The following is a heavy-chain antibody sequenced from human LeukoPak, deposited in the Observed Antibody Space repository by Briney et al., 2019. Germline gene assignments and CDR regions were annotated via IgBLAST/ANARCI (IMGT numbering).Heavy chain of an antibody. CDR3: ARTGIPITIFDY. D-gene: IGHD3-10*01. CDR1: GGTFSSYA. V-gene: IGHV1-69*06. CDR2: IIPIFGTA. Sequence: SVKVSCKASGGTFSSYAISWVRQAPGQGLEWMGGIIPIFGTANYAQKFQGRVTITADKSTSTAYMELSSLRSEDTVVYYCARTGIPITIFDYWGQGTLVTVSS. J-gene: IGHJ4*02.